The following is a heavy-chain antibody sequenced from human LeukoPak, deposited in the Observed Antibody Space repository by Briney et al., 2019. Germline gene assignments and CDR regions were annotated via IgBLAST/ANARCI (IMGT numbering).Heavy chain of an antibody. V-gene: IGHV3-30-3*01. CDR2: LTYDASDK. CDR3: ARESMVYARYFGY. CDR1: GFTFSDYA. Sequence: PGGSLRLSCAASGFTFSDYAMHWVRQAPGKGLEWVAVLTYDASDKYYTDSAKGRFTISRDNSKKTVYLQINSLRGEDTAVYYCARESMVYARYFGYWGQGTLVTVSS. D-gene: IGHD2-8*01. J-gene: IGHJ4*02.